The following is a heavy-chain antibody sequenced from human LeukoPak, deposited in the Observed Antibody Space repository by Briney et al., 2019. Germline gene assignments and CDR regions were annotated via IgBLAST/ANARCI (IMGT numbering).Heavy chain of an antibody. D-gene: IGHD2-2*01. CDR2: IYHRGST. CDR3: ARVRYQLPNDNWFDP. Sequence: TPSLTPAVSRGSPCGGGSSSSWVRQPPGEGLGWHVYIYHRGSTYYNPSHKSRVTISVDRSKNQFSLKLSSVTAADTAVYYCARVRYQLPNDNWFDPWGQGTLVTVSS. CDR1: RGSPCGGGSS. V-gene: IGHV4-30-2*01. J-gene: IGHJ5*02.